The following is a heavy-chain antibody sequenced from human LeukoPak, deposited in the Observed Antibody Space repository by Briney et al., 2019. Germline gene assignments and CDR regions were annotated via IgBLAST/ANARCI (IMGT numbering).Heavy chain of an antibody. CDR1: GFTFSSYA. V-gene: IGHV3-30-3*01. Sequence: PGRSLRLSCAASGFTFSSYAMHWVRQAPGKGLEWVAVTSYDGSNKYYADSVKGRFTISRDNSKNTLYLQMNSLRAEDTAVYYCAKASGKQLEHYYYYMDVWGKGTTVTVSS. J-gene: IGHJ6*03. D-gene: IGHD6-6*01. CDR2: TSYDGSNK. CDR3: AKASGKQLEHYYYYMDV.